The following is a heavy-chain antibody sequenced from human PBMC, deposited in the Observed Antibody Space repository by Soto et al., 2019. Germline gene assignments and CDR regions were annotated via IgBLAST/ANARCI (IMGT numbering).Heavy chain of an antibody. V-gene: IGHV4-34*01. J-gene: IGHJ4*02. Sequence: PSETLSLTCAVYGGSFSVYYWSWIRQPPGKGLEWFGEINHSGSTNYNPSLKSRVTISVDTSKNKFSLKPSSVTAADTAVYYCARLYSYGQRGYYFDYWGQGTLVTVSS. D-gene: IGHD5-18*01. CDR1: GGSFSVYY. CDR3: ARLYSYGQRGYYFDY. CDR2: INHSGST.